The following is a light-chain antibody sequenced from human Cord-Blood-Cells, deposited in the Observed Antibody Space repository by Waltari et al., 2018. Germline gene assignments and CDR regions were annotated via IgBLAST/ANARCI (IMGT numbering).Light chain of an antibody. CDR1: QSGLYSSNNKNY. J-gene: IGKJ1*01. CDR3: QQYYRTPWT. CDR2: WES. Sequence: DIVMTKSPDSLAVSLGERATINCKSSQSGLYSSNNKNYLGLYQQKRGQPPKLLIYWESTLESGVADRFSGFSAGTDCTLTSIILQSYSFADYYCQQYYRTPWTLGQGTKVEIK. V-gene: IGKV4-1*01.